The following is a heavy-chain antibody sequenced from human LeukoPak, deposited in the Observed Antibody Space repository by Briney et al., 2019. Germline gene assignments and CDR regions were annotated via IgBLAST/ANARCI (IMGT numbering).Heavy chain of an antibody. J-gene: IGHJ6*04. V-gene: IGHV3-23*01. CDR2: ISGSGGST. Sequence: SXXASGFTFSSXXMSWXRQAPGXXXXXXSAISGSGGSTYYADSVKGRFTISRDNSKNTLYLQMNSLRAEDTAVYYCANDDSGLAWVDVWGKGTTVTVSS. CDR1: GFTFSSXX. D-gene: IGHD1-14*01. CDR3: ANDDSGLAWVDV.